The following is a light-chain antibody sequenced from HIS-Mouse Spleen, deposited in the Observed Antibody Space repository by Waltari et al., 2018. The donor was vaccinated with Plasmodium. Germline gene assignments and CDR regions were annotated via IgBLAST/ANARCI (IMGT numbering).Light chain of an antibody. CDR2: DVS. V-gene: IGLV2-11*01. CDR1: SSDVGGYNY. CDR3: CSYAGSYTYV. Sequence: QSALTQPRSVSGSPGQSVTISCTGTSSDVGGYNYVSWYQQHPGKAPKLMIYDVSKRTSGVPDRFSGYKSGNTASRTISGLQAEDEADYYCCSYAGSYTYVFGTGTKVTVL. J-gene: IGLJ1*01.